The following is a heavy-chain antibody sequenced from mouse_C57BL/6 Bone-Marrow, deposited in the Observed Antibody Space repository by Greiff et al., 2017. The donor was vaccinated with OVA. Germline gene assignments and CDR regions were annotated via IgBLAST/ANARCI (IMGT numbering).Heavy chain of an antibody. CDR2: ISNGGGST. CDR1: GFTFSDYY. V-gene: IGHV5-12*01. J-gene: IGHJ4*01. CDR3: ARRTHMDY. Sequence: EVKLVESGGGLVQPGGSLKLSCAASGFTFSDYYMYWVRQTPEKRLEWVAYISNGGGSTYYPDTVKGRFTISRDNAKNTLYLQMSSLKSEDTAMYYCARRTHMDYWGQGTSVTVSS.